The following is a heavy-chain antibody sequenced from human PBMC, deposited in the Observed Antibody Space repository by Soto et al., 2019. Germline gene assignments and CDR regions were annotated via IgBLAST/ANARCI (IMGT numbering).Heavy chain of an antibody. J-gene: IGHJ4*02. CDR3: ARGPTDYYDNSRDYFLAY. Sequence: GASVKVSCKVSGYTLTELSMHWVRQAPGKGLEWMGGFDPEDGETIYAQKFQGRVTMTEDTSTDTAYMELSSLRSEDTAVYYCARGPTDYYDNSRDYFLAYSGQGTLVTVSS. D-gene: IGHD3-22*01. V-gene: IGHV1-24*01. CDR1: GYTLTELS. CDR2: FDPEDGET.